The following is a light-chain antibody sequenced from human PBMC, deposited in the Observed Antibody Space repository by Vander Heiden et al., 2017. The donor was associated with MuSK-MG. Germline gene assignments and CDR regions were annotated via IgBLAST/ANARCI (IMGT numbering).Light chain of an antibody. V-gene: IGKV4-1*01. CDR1: QSVLYSSNNKNY. J-gene: IGKJ1*01. CDR3: QQDDSAWT. Sequence: DIVMTQSPDSLAVSLGERATINCKSSQSVLYSSNNKNYLAWYQQKPGQPPKLLVYWASTRESGVPDRFSGSGSGTDFTLTISSLLAEDVAVYYCQQDDSAWTFGQGTKVEIK. CDR2: WAS.